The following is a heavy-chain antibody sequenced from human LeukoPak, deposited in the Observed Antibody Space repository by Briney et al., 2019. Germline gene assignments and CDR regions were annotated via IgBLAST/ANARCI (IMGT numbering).Heavy chain of an antibody. V-gene: IGHV1-3*01. CDR3: ARDRCSSTSCYSDAFDI. Sequence: ASVKVSCKASGYTFTSYAMHWVRQAPGQRLEWMGWINACNGNTKYSQKFQGRVTITRDTSASTDYMELSSLRSEDTAVYYCARDRCSSTSCYSDAFDIWGQGTMVTVSS. CDR2: INACNGNT. J-gene: IGHJ3*02. CDR1: GYTFTSYA. D-gene: IGHD2-2*01.